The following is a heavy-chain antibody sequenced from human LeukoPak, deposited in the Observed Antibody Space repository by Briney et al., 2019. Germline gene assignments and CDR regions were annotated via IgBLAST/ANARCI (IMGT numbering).Heavy chain of an antibody. CDR3: AGRFDY. CDR2: ISSSSTTT. V-gene: IGHV3-48*04. CDR1: QFAFSDYS. D-gene: IGHD1-26*01. J-gene: IGHJ4*02. Sequence: GGSLRLSCAASQFAFSDYSMNWVRQAPGKGLEWISYISSSSTTTKYADAVKGRFTISRDNAKNSLYLQMNSLRAEDTAVYYCAGRFDYWGQGTLVTVSS.